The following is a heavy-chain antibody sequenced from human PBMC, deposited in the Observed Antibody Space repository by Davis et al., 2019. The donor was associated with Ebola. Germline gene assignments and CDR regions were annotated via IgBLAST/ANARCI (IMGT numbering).Heavy chain of an antibody. Sequence: ASVKVSCKASGYTFTSYDINWVRQATGQGLEWMGWMNPNSGNTGYAQKFQGRVTITRNTSISTAYMELSSLRSEDTALYYCARLDWDGDYNTRRSYYYYGMDVWGQGTTVTVSS. CDR2: MNPNSGNT. J-gene: IGHJ6*02. D-gene: IGHD4-17*01. V-gene: IGHV1-8*03. CDR1: GYTFTSYD. CDR3: ARLDWDGDYNTRRSYYYYGMDV.